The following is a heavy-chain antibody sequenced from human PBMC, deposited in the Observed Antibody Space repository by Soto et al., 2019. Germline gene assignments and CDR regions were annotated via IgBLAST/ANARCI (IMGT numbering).Heavy chain of an antibody. J-gene: IGHJ5*02. CDR1: GGSISSYY. V-gene: IGHV4-59*01. Sequence: SETLSLTCTVSGGSISSYYWSWIRQPPGKGLEWIGYGYYSGSTNYNPSLKSRVTISVDTSKNQFSLKLNSVTAADTALYYCARDRGGNRRDFDPWGQGTLVTVSS. D-gene: IGHD2-15*01. CDR2: GYYSGST. CDR3: ARDRGGNRRDFDP.